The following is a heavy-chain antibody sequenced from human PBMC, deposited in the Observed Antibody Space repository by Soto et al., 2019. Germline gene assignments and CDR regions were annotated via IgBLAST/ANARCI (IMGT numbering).Heavy chain of an antibody. Sequence: SETLSLTCTVSGGSISSSSYYWGWIRQPPGKGLEWIGSIYYSGSTYYNPSLKSRVTISVDTSKNQFSLKLSSVTAADTAVYYCARRGTGTRYYYYCYGMDVWGQGTTVTVSS. CDR1: GGSISSSSYY. J-gene: IGHJ6*02. CDR3: ARRGTGTRYYYYCYGMDV. D-gene: IGHD1-1*01. V-gene: IGHV4-39*01. CDR2: IYYSGST.